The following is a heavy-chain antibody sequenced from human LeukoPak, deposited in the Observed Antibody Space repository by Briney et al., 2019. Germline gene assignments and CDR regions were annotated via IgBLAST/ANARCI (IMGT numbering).Heavy chain of an antibody. J-gene: IGHJ6*03. CDR1: GYTLTELS. Sequence: ASVKVSCKVSGYTLTELSMRWVRQAPGKGLERMGGFDPEDGEIVYAQKFQDRLTMTEDTSTDTAYMELNNLRSEDTAVYYCAAWRRPYYYDMDAWGKGTTVTVSS. V-gene: IGHV1-24*01. D-gene: IGHD1-1*01. CDR2: FDPEDGEI. CDR3: AAWRRPYYYDMDA.